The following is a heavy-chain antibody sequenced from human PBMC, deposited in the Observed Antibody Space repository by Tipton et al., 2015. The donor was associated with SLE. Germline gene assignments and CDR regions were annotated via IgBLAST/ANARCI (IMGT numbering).Heavy chain of an antibody. J-gene: IGHJ4*02. CDR3: ARLGSRPYNSGWYS. CDR2: IYYSGST. V-gene: IGHV4-59*08. CDR1: GGSISSYY. Sequence: TLSLTCTVSGGSISSYYWSWIRQPPGKGLEWIGYIYYSGSTYYNPSLKSRVTISVDTSKNQFSLKLSSVTAADTAVYYCARLGSRPYNSGWYSWGQGTLVTVSS. D-gene: IGHD6-19*01.